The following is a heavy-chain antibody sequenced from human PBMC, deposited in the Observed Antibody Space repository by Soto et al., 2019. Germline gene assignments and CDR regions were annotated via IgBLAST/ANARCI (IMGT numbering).Heavy chain of an antibody. CDR3: AKDPNLYEFWSGYPNWFDP. J-gene: IGHJ5*02. CDR2: ISGSGGST. D-gene: IGHD3-3*01. Sequence: EVQLLESGGGLVQPGGSLRLSCAASGFTFSSYAMSWVRQAPGKGLEWVSAISGSGGSTYYADSVKGRFTISRDNSKNTLYLQMNSLRAEDTAVYYCAKDPNLYEFWSGYPNWFDPWGQGTLVTVSS. V-gene: IGHV3-23*01. CDR1: GFTFSSYA.